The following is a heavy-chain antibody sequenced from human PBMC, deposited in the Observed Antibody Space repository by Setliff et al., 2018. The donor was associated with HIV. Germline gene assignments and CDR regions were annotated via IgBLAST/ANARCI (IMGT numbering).Heavy chain of an antibody. Sequence: ASVKVSCKASGDTFSNSALTWVRQAPGQGLEWMGWINTNSGSPTYAQAFTGRFLFSVDTVVATAYLQINNLKTEDTVVYYCARALYGDYGGDLNWLDPWGQGTRVTVSS. CDR3: ARALYGDYGGDLNWLDP. J-gene: IGHJ5*02. CDR1: GDTFSNSA. D-gene: IGHD4-17*01. V-gene: IGHV7-4-1*02. CDR2: INTNSGSP.